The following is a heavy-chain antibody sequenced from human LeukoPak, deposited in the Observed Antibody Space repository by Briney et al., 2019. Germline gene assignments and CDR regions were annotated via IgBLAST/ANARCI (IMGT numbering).Heavy chain of an antibody. CDR2: ISGSGGGT. Sequence: GGSLRLSCAASGFTFSSYAMSWVRQAPGKGLEWVSAISGSGGGTYYADSVKGRFTISRDNSKNTLYLQMNSLRAEDTAVYYCAKVSGSTSRYPLEYWGQGTLVTVSS. D-gene: IGHD2-2*01. CDR3: AKVSGSTSRYPLEY. CDR1: GFTFSSYA. V-gene: IGHV3-23*01. J-gene: IGHJ4*02.